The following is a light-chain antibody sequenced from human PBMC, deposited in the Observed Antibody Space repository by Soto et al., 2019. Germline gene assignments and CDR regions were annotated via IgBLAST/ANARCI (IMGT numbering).Light chain of an antibody. Sequence: ILMTXSPATLSVSXXXXATLSCRASQSVSNNLARYQQKPGQAPRLLIYDASTRATGIPARFSGSGSGTEFTLTISGLQSEDFAVYYCQQYNNWPPWTFGQGTKVEIK. J-gene: IGKJ1*01. CDR2: DAS. CDR1: QSVSNN. CDR3: QQYNNWPPWT. V-gene: IGKV3-15*01.